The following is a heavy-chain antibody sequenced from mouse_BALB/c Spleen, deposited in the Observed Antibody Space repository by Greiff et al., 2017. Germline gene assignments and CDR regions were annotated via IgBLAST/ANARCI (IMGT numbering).Heavy chain of an antibody. J-gene: IGHJ4*01. D-gene: IGHD2-4*01. CDR2: IYPGDGDT. Sequence: VQLQQSGAELVRPGSSVKISCKASGYAFSSYWMNWVKQRPGQGLEWIGQIYPGDGDTNYNGKFKGKATLTADKSSSTAYMQLSSLTSEDSAVYFCARGRDDYDEGNYYAMDYWGQGTSVTVSS. V-gene: IGHV1-80*01. CDR3: ARGRDDYDEGNYYAMDY. CDR1: GYAFSSYW.